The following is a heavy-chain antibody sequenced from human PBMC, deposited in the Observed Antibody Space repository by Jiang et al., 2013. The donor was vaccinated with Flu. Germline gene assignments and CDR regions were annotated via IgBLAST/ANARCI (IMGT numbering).Heavy chain of an antibody. CDR3: ASFPRNGAPGNEY. Sequence: PGAVSEGLLQGFWLTLTSYDFNWVRQATGQGLEWMGWMNPNSGKTGYAQRFQGRVTMTRDTSISTAYMELRSLTSEDTAVYYCASFPRNGAPGNEYWGQGTPVTVTS. D-gene: IGHD6-13*01. J-gene: IGHJ4*02. CDR2: MNPNSGKT. CDR1: LTLTSYD. V-gene: IGHV1-8*01.